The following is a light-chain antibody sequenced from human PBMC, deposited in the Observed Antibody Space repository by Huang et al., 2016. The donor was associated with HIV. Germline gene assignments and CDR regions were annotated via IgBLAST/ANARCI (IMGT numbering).Light chain of an antibody. CDR1: QIISSY. CDR3: QQSYSTPHT. J-gene: IGKJ2*01. V-gene: IGKV1-39*01. Sequence: DIQITQSPSSLSASVGDRVTITCRASQIISSYLNWYQQKPGKAPKLLIYAASSLQSGVPSRFSGSGSGTDFTLTISSLQPEDFATYYCQQSYSTPHTFGQGTKLEIK. CDR2: AAS.